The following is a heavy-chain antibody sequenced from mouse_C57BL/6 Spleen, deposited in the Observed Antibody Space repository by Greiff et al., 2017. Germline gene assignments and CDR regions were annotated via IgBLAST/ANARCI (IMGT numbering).Heavy chain of an antibody. CDR3: ARWENAMDY. CDR1: GYAFTNYL. Sequence: VQLQQSGAELVRPGTSVKVSCKASGYAFTNYLIEWVKQRPGQGLEWIGVINPGSGGTNYNEKCKGKATLTADKSSSTAYMQLSSLTSEDSAVYFCARWENAMDYWGQGTSVTVSS. CDR2: INPGSGGT. J-gene: IGHJ4*01. V-gene: IGHV1-54*01. D-gene: IGHD4-1*01.